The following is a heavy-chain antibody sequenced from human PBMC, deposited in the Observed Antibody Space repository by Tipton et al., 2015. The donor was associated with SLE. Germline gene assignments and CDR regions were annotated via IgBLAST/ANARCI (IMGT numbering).Heavy chain of an antibody. Sequence: TLSLTCTVSGVSINTYYWAWIRQPAGKGLEWVGRMYLSGSTNYNPSLKSRVTMSIDTSRNQFSLNLGSVTAADTAIYYCARRTSLGFDIWGHGTMVVVS. CDR3: ARRTSLGFDI. V-gene: IGHV4-4*07. J-gene: IGHJ3*02. CDR1: GVSINTYY. CDR2: MYLSGST. D-gene: IGHD1-7*01.